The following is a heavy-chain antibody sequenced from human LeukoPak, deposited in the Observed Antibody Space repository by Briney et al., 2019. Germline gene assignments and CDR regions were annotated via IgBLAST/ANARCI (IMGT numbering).Heavy chain of an antibody. CDR3: ARANYYDSSGYYS. J-gene: IGHJ4*02. V-gene: IGHV4-39*01. CDR1: GGSISSSSYY. CDR2: IYYSGST. D-gene: IGHD3-22*01. Sequence: SETLSLTCTVSGGSISSSSYYWGWIRQPPGKGLEWIGSIYYSGSTYYNPSLKSRATISVDTSKNQFSLKLSSVTAADTAVYYCARANYYDSSGYYSWGQGTLVTVSS.